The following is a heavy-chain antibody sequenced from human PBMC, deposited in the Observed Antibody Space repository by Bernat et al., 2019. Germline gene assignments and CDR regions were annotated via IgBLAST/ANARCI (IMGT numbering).Heavy chain of an antibody. CDR1: GFTFSSYA. D-gene: IGHD3-3*01. Sequence: QVQLVESGGGVVQPGRSLRLSCGASGFTFSSYAMHWVRQAPGKGLEWVAGISYDGSNTNYADYLRGRLTISRDNSKNTLYPQMDSLRVDDTAVYYCARDRCLEWGNWFDPWGQGTLVTVSS. V-gene: IGHV3-30*01. CDR3: ARDRCLEWGNWFDP. CDR2: ISYDGSNT. J-gene: IGHJ5*02.